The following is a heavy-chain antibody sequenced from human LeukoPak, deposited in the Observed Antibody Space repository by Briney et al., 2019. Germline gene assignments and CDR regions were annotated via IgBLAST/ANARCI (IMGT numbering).Heavy chain of an antibody. J-gene: IGHJ6*02. D-gene: IGHD3-9*01. CDR3: AREYFDV. Sequence: GRALRLSCAASGFNFGGNGMQWVRQAPGKGLEWLAAMWNDGRTFYRDSLKSRFIMSRDISKNTLYLQMDSLRGEDTGIYYCAREYFDVWGQGTTVSVSS. V-gene: IGHV3-33*01. CDR1: GFNFGGNG. CDR2: MWNDGRT.